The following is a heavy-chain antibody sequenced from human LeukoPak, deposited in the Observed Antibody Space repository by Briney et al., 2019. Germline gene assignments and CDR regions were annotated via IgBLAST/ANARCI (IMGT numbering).Heavy chain of an antibody. D-gene: IGHD3-10*01. CDR2: INHRRST. CDR3: ARRVGRWFGERAYYYNYMDV. CDR1: GGSISSYY. J-gene: IGHJ6*03. V-gene: IGHV4-34*01. Sequence: SETLSLTCTVSGGSISSYYWSWIRQPPGKGLEWIGEINHRRSTKYSPSLKSRVTISVDTSKNQFSLRLSSVTAADTAVYYCARRVGRWFGERAYYYNYMDVWGKGTTVTISS.